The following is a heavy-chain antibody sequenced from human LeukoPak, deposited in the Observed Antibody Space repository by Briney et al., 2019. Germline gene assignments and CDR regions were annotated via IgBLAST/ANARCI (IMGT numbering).Heavy chain of an antibody. Sequence: GGSLRLSCAASGFTFSNYDMNWVRQAPGKGLEWVAVIWYDGSNKYYADSVKGRFTVSRDNSKSTLYLQMNSLRADDTAVYYCARDSASWYGYFEYWGQGTLVTVSS. CDR3: ARDSASWYGYFEY. V-gene: IGHV3-33*08. D-gene: IGHD6-13*01. CDR2: IWYDGSNK. J-gene: IGHJ4*02. CDR1: GFTFSNYD.